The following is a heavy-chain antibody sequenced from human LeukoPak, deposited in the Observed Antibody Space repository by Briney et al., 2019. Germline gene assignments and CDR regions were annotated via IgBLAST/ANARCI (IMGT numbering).Heavy chain of an antibody. V-gene: IGHV1-46*01. J-gene: IGHJ4*02. D-gene: IGHD3-22*01. CDR3: ARDWDYYDSSGYYYDPIDY. CDR2: INPSGGST. CDR1: GYTFTSYH. Sequence: ASVKVSCKASGYTFTSYHMHWVRQAPGQGLEWMGIINPSGGSTSYAQKFQGRVTMTRDMSTSTVYMELSSLRSEDTAVYYCARDWDYYDSSGYYYDPIDYWGQGTLVTVSS.